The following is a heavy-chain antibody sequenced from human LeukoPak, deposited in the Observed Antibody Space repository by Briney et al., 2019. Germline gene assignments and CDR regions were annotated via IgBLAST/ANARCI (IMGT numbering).Heavy chain of an antibody. V-gene: IGHV1-18*01. D-gene: IGHD3-22*01. CDR1: GYIFTSYG. CDR2: ISAYNGNT. J-gene: IGHJ3*02. CDR3: ARDRVPRYYYDSSGYYYVSGAFDI. Sequence: ASVKVSCKASGYIFTSYGISWVRQAPGQGLEWMGWISAYNGNTNYAQKLQGRVTMTTDTSTSTAYMELRSLRSDDTAVYYCARDRVPRYYYDSSGYYYVSGAFDIWGQGTMVTVSS.